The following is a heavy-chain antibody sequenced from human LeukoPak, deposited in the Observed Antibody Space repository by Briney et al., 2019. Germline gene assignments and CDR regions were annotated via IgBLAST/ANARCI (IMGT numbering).Heavy chain of an antibody. Sequence: GGSLRLSCAASGFTFSSYGMHWVRQAPGKGLEWVAVIWYDGSNKYYAASVKGRFTISRDNSKNTLYLQMNSLRAEDTAVYYCAKDRGDYGDSGEFDYWGQGTLVTVSS. CDR1: GFTFSSYG. V-gene: IGHV3-33*06. D-gene: IGHD4-17*01. CDR3: AKDRGDYGDSGEFDY. J-gene: IGHJ4*02. CDR2: IWYDGSNK.